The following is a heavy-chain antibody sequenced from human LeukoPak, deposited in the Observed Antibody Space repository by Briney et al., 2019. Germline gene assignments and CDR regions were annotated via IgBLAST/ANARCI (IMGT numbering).Heavy chain of an antibody. CDR2: VIPMFGTA. CDR3: TRHYDSSGYPSLNYFDY. J-gene: IGHJ4*02. CDR1: GGTFSTYA. D-gene: IGHD3-22*01. Sequence: SVKVSCKASGGTFSTYAISWVRQAPGQGLDWMGRVIPMFGTADYAQKFQGRVTITADKSTSTAYMELSSLRSEDTAVYYCTRHYDSSGYPSLNYFDYWGQGTLVTVSS. V-gene: IGHV1-69*06.